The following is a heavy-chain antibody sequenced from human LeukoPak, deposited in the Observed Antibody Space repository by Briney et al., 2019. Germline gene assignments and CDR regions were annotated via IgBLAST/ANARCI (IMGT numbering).Heavy chain of an antibody. CDR3: ARVSHYYDSSAYYYYYMDV. D-gene: IGHD3-22*01. CDR1: GGSISSYY. J-gene: IGHJ6*03. CDR2: IYHSGST. Sequence: PSETPSLTCSVSGGSISSYYWSWIRQPPGKGLEWIGYIYHSGSTNYNPSLKSRVTISVDTSKNQFSLKLTSVTAADTAVYYCARVSHYYDSSAYYYYYMDVWGKGTTVTISS. V-gene: IGHV4-59*01.